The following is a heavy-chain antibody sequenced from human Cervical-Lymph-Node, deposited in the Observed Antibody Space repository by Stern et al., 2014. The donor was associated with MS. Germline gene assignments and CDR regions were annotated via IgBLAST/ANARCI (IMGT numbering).Heavy chain of an antibody. V-gene: IGHV3-30*18. CDR3: AKGGWRWGQGYAPDY. CDR2: ISYDGSNK. Sequence: QVQLVESGGGVVQPGRSLRLSCAASGFTFSSHGMHWVRQAPGKGLEWVAVISYDGSNKYYVDSVKGRFIISRDNSKNTLYLQMNSLRAEDTAVYYCAKGGWRWGQGYAPDYWGQGTLVTVSS. J-gene: IGHJ4*02. D-gene: IGHD2-2*01. CDR1: GFTFSSHG.